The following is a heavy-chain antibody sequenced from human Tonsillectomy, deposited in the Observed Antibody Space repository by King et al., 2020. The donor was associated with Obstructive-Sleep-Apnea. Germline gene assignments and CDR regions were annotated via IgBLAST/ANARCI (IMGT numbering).Heavy chain of an antibody. CDR2: IYDSGTT. CDR1: CGSISRGYY. CDR3: ARKSSSWSFDY. Sequence: QLQESGPGLVKPSETLSLTCPGSCGSISRGYYWGWIRQPPGKGLEWIGSIYDSGTTYYNPSRKSRVTISLDTSKNQFSLKLSSVTAADTAVYYCARKSSSWSFDYWGQGTLVTVSS. V-gene: IGHV4-38-2*01. J-gene: IGHJ4*02. D-gene: IGHD6-13*01.